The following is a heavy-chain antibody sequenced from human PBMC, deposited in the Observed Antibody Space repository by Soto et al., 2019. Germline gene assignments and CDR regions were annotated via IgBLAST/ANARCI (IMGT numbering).Heavy chain of an antibody. Sequence: EVQLLESGGGLVKPGGSLRLSCAGSGFTFGSYAMSWVRLAPGKGLEWVSMISGAGGTTHYADSVKGRFTISRDNSKSTLFSQMNSLKPEDTAIYYCAGDYYDFWSGDLDYWGRGTLVTVSS. J-gene: IGHJ4*02. CDR3: AGDYYDFWSGDLDY. CDR2: ISGAGGTT. V-gene: IGHV3-23*01. CDR1: GFTFGSYA. D-gene: IGHD3-3*01.